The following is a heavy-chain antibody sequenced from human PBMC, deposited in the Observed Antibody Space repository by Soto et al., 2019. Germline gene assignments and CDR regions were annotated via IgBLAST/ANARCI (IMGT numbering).Heavy chain of an antibody. CDR3: ATYRKFFQI. V-gene: IGHV4-59*04. CDR1: GATLTAQH. CDR2: IYNSGST. J-gene: IGHJ3*02. Sequence: SEPLSITCVVSGATLTAQHWSWIRQPPGKGLEWIGFIYNSGSTYYNSSLKSRVTISVDRSKNHFFLNLTSVTAADTAVYYCATYRKFFQICGQGTKVTVSS.